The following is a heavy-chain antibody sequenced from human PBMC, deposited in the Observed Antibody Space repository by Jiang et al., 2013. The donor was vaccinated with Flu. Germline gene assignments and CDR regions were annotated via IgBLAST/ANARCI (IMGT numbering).Heavy chain of an antibody. CDR3: ARDRDWSDGWGSFDY. Sequence: VQLVESGGGVVQPGRSLRLSCTASGFTFSTYAIHWVRQAPGKGLEWVAVMSYDGRNKYYGDSVKGRFTISRDNSKNTLYLQMNSLRDEDTALYYCARDRDWSDGWGSFDYWGQGTLVTVSS. V-gene: IGHV3-30*04. CDR2: MSYDGRNK. D-gene: IGHD1-1*01. CDR1: GFTFSTYA. J-gene: IGHJ4*02.